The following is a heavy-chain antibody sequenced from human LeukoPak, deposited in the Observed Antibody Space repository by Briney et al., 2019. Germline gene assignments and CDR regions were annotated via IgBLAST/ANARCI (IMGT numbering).Heavy chain of an antibody. CDR3: ARDSSSSGIGY. D-gene: IGHD6-6*01. CDR1: GYTFTSYE. Sequence: ASVKVSCKASGYTFTSYEINWVRQAPGQGLEWMGWINPNSGGTNYAQKFQGRVTMTRDTSISTAYMELSRLRSDDTAVYYCARDSSSSGIGYWGQGTLVTVSS. J-gene: IGHJ4*02. V-gene: IGHV1-2*02. CDR2: INPNSGGT.